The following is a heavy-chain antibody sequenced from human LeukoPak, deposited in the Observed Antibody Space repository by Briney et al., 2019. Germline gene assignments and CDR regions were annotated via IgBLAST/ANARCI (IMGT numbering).Heavy chain of an antibody. J-gene: IGHJ2*01. CDR3: ARSYIAARGKYFDL. D-gene: IGHD6-6*01. Sequence: PSETLSLTCAVYGGSFSGYYWSWIRQPPGKGLEWIGEINHSGSTNYNPSLKSRVTISVDTSKNQFSLKLSSVTAADTAVYYCARSYIAARGKYFDLWGRGTLVTVSS. CDR1: GGSFSGYY. CDR2: INHSGST. V-gene: IGHV4-34*01.